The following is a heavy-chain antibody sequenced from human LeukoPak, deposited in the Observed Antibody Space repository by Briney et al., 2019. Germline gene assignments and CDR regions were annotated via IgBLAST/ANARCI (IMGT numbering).Heavy chain of an antibody. D-gene: IGHD3-3*02. Sequence: GGSLRLSCAASGFTFSSYGMHWVRQAPGKGLEWVAFIRYDGSNKYYADSVKGRFTISRDNSKNTLYLQMNSLRAEDTAVYYCAKEPHFSAANYFDYWGQGTLVTVSS. CDR1: GFTFSSYG. V-gene: IGHV3-30*02. CDR3: AKEPHFSAANYFDY. J-gene: IGHJ4*02. CDR2: IRYDGSNK.